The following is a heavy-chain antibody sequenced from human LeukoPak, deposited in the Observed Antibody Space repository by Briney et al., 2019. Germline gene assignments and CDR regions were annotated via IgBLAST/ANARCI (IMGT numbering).Heavy chain of an antibody. CDR1: GFTFSSYS. J-gene: IGHJ4*02. CDR3: ATGSLLRFLEWLLMGY. V-gene: IGHV3-48*01. CDR2: ISRSGSTI. D-gene: IGHD3-3*01. Sequence: PGGSLRLSCAASGFTFSSYSMIWARPAPGKGLEWVSYISRSGSTIFYADSVKGRFTISRDKAKISLYLQMNGLRADDTAGYYCATGSLLRFLEWLLMGYWGQGTLVTVAS.